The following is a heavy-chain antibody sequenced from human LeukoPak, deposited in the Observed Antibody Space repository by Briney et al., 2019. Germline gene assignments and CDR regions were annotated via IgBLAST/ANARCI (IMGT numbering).Heavy chain of an antibody. CDR3: AKGTECDY. D-gene: IGHD1-1*01. V-gene: IGHV1-18*01. CDR2: ISAYNGNT. Sequence: ASVTVSCKVSGYTLTELSMHWVRQAPGKGLEWMGWISAYNGNTNYAQKLQGRVTMTTDTSTSTAYMELRSLRSDDTAVYYCAKGTECDYWGQGTLVTVSS. CDR1: GYTLTELS. J-gene: IGHJ4*02.